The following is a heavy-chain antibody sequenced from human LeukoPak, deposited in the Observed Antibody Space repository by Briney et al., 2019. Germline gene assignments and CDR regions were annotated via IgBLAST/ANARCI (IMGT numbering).Heavy chain of an antibody. D-gene: IGHD3-10*01. CDR3: AKHRLGSKAKDY. J-gene: IGHJ4*02. CDR2: ISGSDGST. Sequence: PGGSLRLSCAASGFTFSNYAMGWVRQAPGKGLEWVSAISGSDGSTTYADSVKGRFTISRDNSKNTLYLQVNSLRAEDTAVYYCAKHRLGSKAKDYWGQGTLVTVSS. V-gene: IGHV3-23*01. CDR1: GFTFSNYA.